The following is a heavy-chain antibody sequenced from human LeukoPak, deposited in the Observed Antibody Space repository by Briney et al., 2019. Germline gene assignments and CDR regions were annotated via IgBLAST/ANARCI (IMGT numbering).Heavy chain of an antibody. CDR2: ISSSSSDI. CDR3: ARAQYQYYYGMDV. Sequence: GGALRLSCAASGFTFSSYSMNWVRQAPGKGLEWVASISSSSSDIYYADSVKGRFTISRDNATTSLYLQMNSLRAEDTAVSYCARAQYQYYYGMDVWGQGTTVTVSS. J-gene: IGHJ6*02. CDR1: GFTFSSYS. V-gene: IGHV3-21*01. D-gene: IGHD2-2*01.